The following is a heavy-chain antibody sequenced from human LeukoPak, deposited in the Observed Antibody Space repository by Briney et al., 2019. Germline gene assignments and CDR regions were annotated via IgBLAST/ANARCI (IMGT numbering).Heavy chain of an antibody. CDR3: AHYYGSGGPHDC. Sequence: PGGSLRLSCAASGFIFSNSWMSWVRQAPGQGLEWVANIKPDETVKYYMDSVKGRFTISRDNAKNTLYLQMSSLRAEDTAMYYCAHYYGSGGPHDCWGQGSLVTVSS. CDR1: GFIFSNSW. V-gene: IGHV3-7*03. J-gene: IGHJ4*02. CDR2: IKPDETVK. D-gene: IGHD3-10*01.